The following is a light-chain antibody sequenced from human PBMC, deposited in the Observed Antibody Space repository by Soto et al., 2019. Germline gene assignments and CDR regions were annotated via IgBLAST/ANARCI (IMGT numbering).Light chain of an antibody. CDR3: CSYAGSSTFYV. V-gene: IGLV2-23*01. CDR2: EGS. Sequence: QSVLTQPASVSGSPGQSITISCTGTSSDVGSYNLVSWYQQHPGKAPKVMIYEGSKRPPGVSNRFSGSKSGNTASLTISGLQAEDEADYYCCSYAGSSTFYVFGAGTKVTVL. J-gene: IGLJ1*01. CDR1: SSDVGSYNL.